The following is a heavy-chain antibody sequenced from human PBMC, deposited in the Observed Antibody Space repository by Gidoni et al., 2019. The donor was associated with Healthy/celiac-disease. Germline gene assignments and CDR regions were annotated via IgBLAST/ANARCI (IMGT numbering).Heavy chain of an antibody. Sequence: QVQLQESGPGLVKPSQTLSLTCTVSGGSISSGDYYWSWIRQPPGKGLEWIGYIYYSGSTYYNPSLKSRVTISVDTSKNQFSLKLSSVTAADTAVYYCARETVSLGLWLHLGAFDIWGQGTMVTVSS. CDR1: GGSISSGDYY. V-gene: IGHV4-30-4*01. CDR2: IYYSGST. CDR3: ARETVSLGLWLHLGAFDI. D-gene: IGHD5-18*01. J-gene: IGHJ3*02.